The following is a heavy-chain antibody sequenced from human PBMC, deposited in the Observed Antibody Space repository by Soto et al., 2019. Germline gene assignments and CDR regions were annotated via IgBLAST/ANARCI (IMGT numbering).Heavy chain of an antibody. CDR3: ARIPETIFGPHYYYYGMDV. CDR1: GSSFTSYW. V-gene: IGHV5-51*01. D-gene: IGHD3-3*01. Sequence: GESLKISCKGSGSSFTSYWIGWVRQMPGKGLEWMGIIYPGDSDTRYSPSFQGQVTISADKSISTAYLQWSSLKASDTAMYYCARIPETIFGPHYYYYGMDVWGQGTTVTVSS. CDR2: IYPGDSDT. J-gene: IGHJ6*02.